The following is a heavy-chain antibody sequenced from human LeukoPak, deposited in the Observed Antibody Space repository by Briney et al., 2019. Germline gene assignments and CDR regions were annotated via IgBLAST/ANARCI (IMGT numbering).Heavy chain of an antibody. D-gene: IGHD3-22*01. CDR3: AQATYYYDSSGYQIFDY. Sequence: SGPTLVNPTQTLTLTCTFSGFSLSTSGVGVGWIRQPPGKALEWLALIYWNDDKRYSPSLKSRLTITKDTSKNQVVLTMTNMDPVDTATYYCAQATYYYDSSGYQIFDYWGQGTLVTVSS. CDR1: GFSLSTSGVG. CDR2: IYWNDDK. V-gene: IGHV2-5*01. J-gene: IGHJ4*02.